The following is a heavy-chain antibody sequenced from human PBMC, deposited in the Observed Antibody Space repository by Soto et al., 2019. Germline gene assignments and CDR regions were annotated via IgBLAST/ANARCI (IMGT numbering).Heavy chain of an antibody. Sequence: SVKVSCKASGGTFSSYAISWVRQAPGQGLEWMGGIIPICGTANYAQKFQGRVTITADESTSTAYVELCSLRSEDTAVYSCAQSDGGYYYYGMDVWGQGTTVTVSS. CDR3: AQSDGGYYYYGMDV. CDR1: GGTFSSYA. CDR2: IIPICGTA. J-gene: IGHJ6*02. D-gene: IGHD2-21*02. V-gene: IGHV1-69*13.